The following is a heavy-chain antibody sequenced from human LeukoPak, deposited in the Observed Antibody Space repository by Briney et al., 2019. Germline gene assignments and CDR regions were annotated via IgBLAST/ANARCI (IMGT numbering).Heavy chain of an antibody. CDR3: VRLHYNYYFDY. V-gene: IGHV3-30*02. J-gene: IGHJ4*02. Sequence: GGSLRLSCAASGFTFSSYSMNWVRQAPGKGLEWVAFIRYDGSNKYYVDSVKGRFTISRDNSKNTLYLQMNSLKTEDTAVYYCVRLHYNYYFDYWGQGTLVTVSS. CDR2: IRYDGSNK. D-gene: IGHD5-24*01. CDR1: GFTFSSYS.